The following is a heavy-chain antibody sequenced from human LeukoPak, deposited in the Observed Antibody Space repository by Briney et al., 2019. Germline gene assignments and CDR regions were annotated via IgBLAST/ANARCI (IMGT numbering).Heavy chain of an antibody. CDR3: ARRRSGPYIDY. J-gene: IGHJ4*02. CDR1: GYSFTNYW. Sequence: GESLKISCQGSGYSFTNYWIAWVRQMPGKGLEWMGIIYPGDSDTTYSLSFQGQVTISVDKSISTAYLQWSSLKASDTAMYYCARRRSGPYIDYWGQGTLVTVSS. CDR2: IYPGDSDT. V-gene: IGHV5-51*01. D-gene: IGHD1-26*01.